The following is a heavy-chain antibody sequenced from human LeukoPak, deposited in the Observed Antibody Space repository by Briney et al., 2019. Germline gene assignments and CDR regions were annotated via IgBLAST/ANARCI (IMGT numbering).Heavy chain of an antibody. D-gene: IGHD5-12*01. Sequence: SETLSLTCAVYGGSISGHYWSWIRQSPGKGLEWIGESNHSGRTNYNPSLKSRVNISVDKSKNQFSLILRSVTAADTAVYYCARAEWLRVFDIRGQGTMVTVSS. CDR1: GGSISGHY. CDR2: SNHSGRT. V-gene: IGHV4-34*01. CDR3: ARAEWLRVFDI. J-gene: IGHJ3*02.